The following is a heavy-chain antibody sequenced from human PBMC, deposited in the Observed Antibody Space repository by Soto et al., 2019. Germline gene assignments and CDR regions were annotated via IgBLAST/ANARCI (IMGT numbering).Heavy chain of an antibody. CDR1: GVTFSSYA. Sequence: EVQLLESGGGLVQPGGSLRLSCAASGVTFSSYAMSWVRQAPGTGLEWVSAISGSGGSTYYEDSVKGRFTISRDNSKNSLYLQMNSLRAEDTAVYYCAKELSWNQRCFDYWGQGTLVTVSS. V-gene: IGHV3-23*01. CDR2: ISGSGGST. J-gene: IGHJ4*02. CDR3: AKELSWNQRCFDY. D-gene: IGHD1-1*01.